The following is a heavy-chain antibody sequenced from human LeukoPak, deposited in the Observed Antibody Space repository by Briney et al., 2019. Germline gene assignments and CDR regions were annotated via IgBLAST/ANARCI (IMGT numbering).Heavy chain of an antibody. Sequence: PGGSLRLSCVASGFTFSTYSMNWVRQAPGKGLEWVSYISGSSGTIYYADSVKGRFTTSRDNAKNSLYLQMNSRRAEDTAVYYCARRSEFGVLYYMDIWGKGTTVTVSS. J-gene: IGHJ6*03. CDR1: GFTFSTYS. CDR3: ARRSEFGVLYYMDI. D-gene: IGHD3-16*01. CDR2: ISGSSGTI. V-gene: IGHV3-48*01.